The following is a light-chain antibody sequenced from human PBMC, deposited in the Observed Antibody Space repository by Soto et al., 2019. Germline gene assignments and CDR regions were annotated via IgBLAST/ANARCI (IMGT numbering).Light chain of an antibody. CDR3: QQYNSYRA. J-gene: IGKJ1*01. V-gene: IGKV1-5*03. CDR2: KAS. CDR1: QSIDTW. Sequence: DIQMTQSPSILSASVGDRVTITCRASQSIDTWLAWHQQKPGKAPKLLISKASNLENGVPSRFSGSGSGTELTLTISSLKNHDFDTYYCQQYNSYRAFGQGTKVDIK.